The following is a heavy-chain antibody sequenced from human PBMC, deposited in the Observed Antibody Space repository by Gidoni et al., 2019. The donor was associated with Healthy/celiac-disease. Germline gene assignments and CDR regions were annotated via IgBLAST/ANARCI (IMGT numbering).Heavy chain of an antibody. D-gene: IGHD3-22*01. Sequence: QVQLVESGGGVVQPGRSLRLSCAASGFTFSSYGMHWVRQATGKGLEWVAVISYDGSNKYYADSVKGRFTISRDNSKNTLYLQMNSLRAEDTAVYYCAKDWEGLDYYDSSGYYPSYYYGMDVWGQGTTVTVSS. CDR1: GFTFSSYG. CDR3: AKDWEGLDYYDSSGYYPSYYYGMDV. CDR2: ISYDGSNK. V-gene: IGHV3-30*18. J-gene: IGHJ6*02.